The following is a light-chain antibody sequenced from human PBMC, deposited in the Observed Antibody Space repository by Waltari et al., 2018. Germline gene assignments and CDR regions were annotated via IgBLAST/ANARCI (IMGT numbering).Light chain of an antibody. CDR1: QSVSGY. J-gene: IGKJ1*01. CDR3: QQRSNWPRT. V-gene: IGKV3-11*01. CDR2: DAS. Sequence: EIVLTQSPATLSLSPGERATLSCRASQSVSGYLAWFQQKPGQAPRPLIYDASNRAAGIPARFSGSESGTDFTLIISSLEPEDFAVYYCQQRSNWPRTFGRGTKVEIK.